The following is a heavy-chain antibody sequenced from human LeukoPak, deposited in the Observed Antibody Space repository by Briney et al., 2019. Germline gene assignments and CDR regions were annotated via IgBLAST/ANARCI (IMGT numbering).Heavy chain of an antibody. CDR2: IYTSGST. Sequence: SETLSLTCTVSGGSISGGSYYWSWIRQPAGKGLEWIGRIYTSGSTNYNPSLKSRVTISVDTSKNQFSLKLSSLTAADTAVYYCARVVVRGVIIDWGEGTLVTVSS. D-gene: IGHD3-10*01. V-gene: IGHV4-61*02. CDR1: GGSISGGSYY. J-gene: IGHJ4*02. CDR3: ARVVVRGVIID.